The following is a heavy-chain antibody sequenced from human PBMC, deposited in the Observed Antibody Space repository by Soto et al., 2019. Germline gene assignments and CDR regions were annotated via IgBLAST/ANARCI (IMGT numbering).Heavy chain of an antibody. D-gene: IGHD4-4*01. CDR2: IDPSDSYT. Sequence: AGESLKISCKGSGYSFTSYWISWVRQMPGKGLEWMGRIDPSDSYTNYSPSFQGHVTISADKSISTAYLQWSSLKASDTAMYYCATWMTTVTTSDYWGQGTLVTVSS. V-gene: IGHV5-10-1*01. CDR3: ATWMTTVTTSDY. J-gene: IGHJ4*02. CDR1: GYSFTSYW.